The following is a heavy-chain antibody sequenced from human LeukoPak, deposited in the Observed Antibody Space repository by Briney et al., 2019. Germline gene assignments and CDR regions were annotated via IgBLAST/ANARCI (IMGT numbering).Heavy chain of an antibody. V-gene: IGHV4-59*11. D-gene: IGHD3-9*01. CDR1: AGSISSHY. CDR3: ARGLINFDWAFDP. Sequence: SETLSLTCSVSAGSISSHYWSWIRQPPGKGLEWIGYIYYSGTTNYNPSLKSRVTISVDTSKNQFSLKLSSVTAADTAVYYCARGLINFDWAFDPWGQGTLVTVSS. J-gene: IGHJ5*02. CDR2: IYYSGTT.